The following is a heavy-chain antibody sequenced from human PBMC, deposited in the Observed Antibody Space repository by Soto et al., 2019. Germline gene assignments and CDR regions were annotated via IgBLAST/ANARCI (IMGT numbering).Heavy chain of an antibody. Sequence: ASVKVSCKASGYTFTSYAMHWVRQAPGQRLEWMGWINAGNGNTKYSQKFQGRVTITRDTSASTAYMELSSLRSEDTAVYYCARDSNYGDYSEEVYPWGQGTLVTVSS. D-gene: IGHD4-17*01. CDR3: ARDSNYGDYSEEVYP. CDR2: INAGNGNT. V-gene: IGHV1-3*01. J-gene: IGHJ5*02. CDR1: GYTFTSYA.